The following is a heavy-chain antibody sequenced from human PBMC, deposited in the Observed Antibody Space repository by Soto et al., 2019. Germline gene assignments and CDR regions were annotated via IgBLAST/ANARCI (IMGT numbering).Heavy chain of an antibody. CDR2: IVVGSGDT. Sequence: QMQLVQSGPEVKKPGTSVKVSCKASGFTFTSSAVQWVRQARGQRLEWIGWIVVGSGDTNYVQKFHERVTITRDMSTSTAYMELSSLRSEDTAVYYCAADPPQYGFDIWGQGTMVTVSS. CDR1: GFTFTSSA. J-gene: IGHJ3*02. V-gene: IGHV1-58*01. CDR3: AADPPQYGFDI.